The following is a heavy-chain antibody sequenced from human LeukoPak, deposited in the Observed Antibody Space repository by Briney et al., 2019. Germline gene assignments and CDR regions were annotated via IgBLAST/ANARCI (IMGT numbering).Heavy chain of an antibody. Sequence: ASVMVSCKASGYSFLKYGITWVRQAPGQGLEWMGWTTTHNVNTNYAQKFRDRVTMTTDTSTSTVYMELKNLRSDDTAVYYCARGSSGWYEDYWGQGTLVTVSS. CDR2: TTTHNVNT. CDR3: ARGSSGWYEDY. D-gene: IGHD6-19*01. J-gene: IGHJ4*02. V-gene: IGHV1-18*01. CDR1: GYSFLKYG.